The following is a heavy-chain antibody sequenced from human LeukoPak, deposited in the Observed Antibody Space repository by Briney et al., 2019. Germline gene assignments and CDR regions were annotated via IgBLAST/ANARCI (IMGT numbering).Heavy chain of an antibody. J-gene: IGHJ4*02. CDR1: GGSISSYY. CDR3: ARVGRIAAAVPFDY. Sequence: PSETPSLTCTVSGGSISSYYWSWIRQPPGKGLDWIGYIYYSGSTNYNPSLKSRVTISVDTSKNQFSLKLSSVTAADTAVYYCARVGRIAAAVPFDYWGQGTLVTVSS. CDR2: IYYSGST. V-gene: IGHV4-59*01. D-gene: IGHD6-13*01.